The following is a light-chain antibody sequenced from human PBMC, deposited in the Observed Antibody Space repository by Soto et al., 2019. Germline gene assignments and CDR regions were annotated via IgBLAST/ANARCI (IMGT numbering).Light chain of an antibody. CDR1: ESVSSSY. V-gene: IGKV3-20*01. Sequence: PGERATLSCRASESVSSSYLAWYQQKPGQAPRLLIYDASSRATGIPDRFSGSGSGTDFTLTISRLEPEDFAVYYCQQYGSSPYTFGQGTKLEIK. CDR2: DAS. J-gene: IGKJ2*01. CDR3: QQYGSSPYT.